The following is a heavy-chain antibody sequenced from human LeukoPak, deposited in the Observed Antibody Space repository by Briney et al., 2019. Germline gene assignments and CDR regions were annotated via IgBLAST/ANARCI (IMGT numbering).Heavy chain of an antibody. Sequence: PGGSLRLSCAASGFTFSDYSMNWVRQAPGKGLEWVSYISSSSSTVYYADSVKGRFTISRENAKNSLYLQMNSLRAGDTAVYYCVRDCITLGLSGGFDLWGRGILVTVSS. J-gene: IGHJ2*01. CDR1: GFTFSDYS. CDR2: ISSSSSTV. V-gene: IGHV3-48*01. CDR3: VRDCITLGLSGGFDL. D-gene: IGHD3-10*01.